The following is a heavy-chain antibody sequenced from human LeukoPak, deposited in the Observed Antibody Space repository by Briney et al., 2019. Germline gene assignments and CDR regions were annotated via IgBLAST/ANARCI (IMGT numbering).Heavy chain of an antibody. CDR3: ARGGVGATNLDY. CDR1: GYSISSGYY. J-gene: IGHJ4*02. CDR2: MYHSGST. V-gene: IGHV4-38-2*02. Sequence: PSETLSLTCTVSGYSISSGYYWGWIRQPPGKGLEWIGSMYHSGSTNYNPSLKSRVTISVDKSKNQFSLKLSSVTAADTAVYYCARGGVGATNLDYWGQGTLVTVSS. D-gene: IGHD1-26*01.